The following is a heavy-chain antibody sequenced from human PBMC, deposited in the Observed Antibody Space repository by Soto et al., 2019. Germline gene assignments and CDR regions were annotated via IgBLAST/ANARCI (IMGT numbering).Heavy chain of an antibody. Sequence: SETLFLTCTVSGGSITSGSNYWGWIRQPPGKGLEWIGSMYYSGSTYNNPSLRSRVTLSVDTSKNQFSLNLRSVTAADTAVYYCARHRLVVVPATNYFDYWGQGTLVTVSS. V-gene: IGHV4-39*01. CDR2: MYYSGST. J-gene: IGHJ4*02. CDR1: GGSITSGSNY. D-gene: IGHD2-15*01. CDR3: ARHRLVVVPATNYFDY.